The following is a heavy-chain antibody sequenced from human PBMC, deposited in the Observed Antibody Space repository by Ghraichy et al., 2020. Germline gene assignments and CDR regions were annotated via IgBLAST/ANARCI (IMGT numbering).Heavy chain of an antibody. CDR3: ARRFSDSSNYYYYYYMDV. Sequence: GESLNISCKGSGYSFTSYWIGWVRQMPGKGLEWMGIIYPGDSDTRYSPSFQGQVTISADKSISTAYLQWSSLKASDTAMYYCARRFSDSSNYYYYYYMDVWGKGTTVTVSS. CDR2: IYPGDSDT. J-gene: IGHJ6*03. V-gene: IGHV5-51*01. D-gene: IGHD3-3*01. CDR1: GYSFTSYW.